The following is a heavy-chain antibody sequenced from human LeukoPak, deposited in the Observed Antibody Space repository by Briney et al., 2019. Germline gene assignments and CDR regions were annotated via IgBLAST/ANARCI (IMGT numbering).Heavy chain of an antibody. CDR2: FSTMNNYI. Sequence: GGSLRLSCAASGFDFSTYAINWVRQAPGKGREGVSFFSTMNNYIFYGDSVKGRFTISRDNAKNSVYLQMNSLRPEDTAVYYCARGRRDCSGDCYVAFDIWGQGTMVTVSS. CDR3: ARGRRDCSGDCYVAFDI. D-gene: IGHD2-21*02. V-gene: IGHV3-21*01. J-gene: IGHJ3*02. CDR1: GFDFSTYA.